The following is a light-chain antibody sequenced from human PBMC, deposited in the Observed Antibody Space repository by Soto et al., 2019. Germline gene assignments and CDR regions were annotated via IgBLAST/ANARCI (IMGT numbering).Light chain of an antibody. J-gene: IGLJ3*02. V-gene: IGLV2-14*01. Sequence: QSALTQPASVSGSPGQSITISCTGTRSDVGGYNYVSWYQQHPGKAPKLMIFEVNNRPSGVSNRFSGSKSGNTASLTISGLQAEDEADYYCSSFTSTNTGVFGGGTQLTVL. CDR2: EVN. CDR1: RSDVGGYNY. CDR3: SSFTSTNTGV.